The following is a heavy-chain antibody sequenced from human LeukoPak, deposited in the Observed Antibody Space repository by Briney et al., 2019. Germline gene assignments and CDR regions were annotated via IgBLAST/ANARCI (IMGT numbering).Heavy chain of an antibody. CDR3: GRGGYYYYYYMDV. V-gene: IGHV3-30*04. CDR2: ISYDGSNK. CDR1: GFTFSSYA. J-gene: IGHJ6*03. Sequence: GGSLRLSCAASGFTFSSYAMHWVRQAPGKGLEWVAVISYDGSNKYYADSVKGRFTISRDNSKNTLYLQMNSLRAEDTAVYYCGRGGYYYYYYMDVWGKGTTVTVSS.